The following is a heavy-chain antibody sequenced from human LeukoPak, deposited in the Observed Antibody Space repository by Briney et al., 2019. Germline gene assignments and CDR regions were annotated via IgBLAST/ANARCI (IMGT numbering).Heavy chain of an antibody. CDR1: GFTFGDYA. Sequence: PGRSLTLSCTASGFTFGDYAMSWVRQAPGKGLECVGFIRSKAYGGTTEYAASVKGRFTTSRDDSKSISYLQMNSLKTEDTAVYYCTGLYYFDASALGYWGKGPRVTVSS. D-gene: IGHD3-22*01. V-gene: IGHV3-49*04. J-gene: IGHJ4*02. CDR3: TGLYYFDASALGY. CDR2: IRSKAYGGTT.